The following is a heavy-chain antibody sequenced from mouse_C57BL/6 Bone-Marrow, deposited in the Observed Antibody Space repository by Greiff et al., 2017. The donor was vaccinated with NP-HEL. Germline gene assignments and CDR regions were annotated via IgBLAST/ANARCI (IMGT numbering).Heavy chain of an antibody. CDR1: GFTFSSYA. V-gene: IGHV5-4*01. CDR3: AGDREIPVRFAY. Sequence: DVMLVESGGGLVKPGGSLKLSCAASGFTFSSYAMSWVRQTPEKRLEWVATISDGGSYTYYPDNVKGRFTFSRDNAKKNLYLQMSHLKSEDTAMYYGAGDREIPVRFAYWGQGTLVTVSA. D-gene: IGHD3-1*01. CDR2: ISDGGSYT. J-gene: IGHJ3*01.